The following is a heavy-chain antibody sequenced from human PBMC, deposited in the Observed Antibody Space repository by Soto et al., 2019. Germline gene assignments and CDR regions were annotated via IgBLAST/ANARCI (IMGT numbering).Heavy chain of an antibody. CDR3: VRSGHSFGGVM. V-gene: IGHV4-59*01. D-gene: IGHD3-16*01. CDR2: MYYSGGS. CDR1: GASMNNYY. Sequence: QVQLQECGPGLVKPSETLSLTCTVSGASMNNYYGSWVRQPPGKGLEWIGYMYYSGGSNSNPSLKGRVTISVDTAKNQISLKLTSVTAADTAVYYCVRSGHSFGGVMWGQGTLVTVSS. J-gene: IGHJ4*02.